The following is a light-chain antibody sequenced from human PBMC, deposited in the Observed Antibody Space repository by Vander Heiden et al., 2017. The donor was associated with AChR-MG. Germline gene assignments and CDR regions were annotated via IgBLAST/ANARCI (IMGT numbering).Light chain of an antibody. V-gene: IGKV3-20*01. CDR1: QSIISNY. CDR3: HQSHSSL. CDR2: DAS. Sequence: ETVLTQSPGTLSLSPGERASLSCRANQSIISNYLAWYQQKPGQAPRLLIYDASTRATGIPDRFSGSGSGTDFTLTISRLEPEDFAVYFCHQSHSSLFGQGTKLEIK. J-gene: IGKJ2*01.